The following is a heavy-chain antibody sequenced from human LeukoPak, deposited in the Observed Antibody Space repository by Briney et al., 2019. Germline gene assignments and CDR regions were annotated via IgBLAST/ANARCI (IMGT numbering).Heavy chain of an antibody. V-gene: IGHV3-20*04. Sequence: GGSLRLSCAASGFTFDDFGMSWVRQVPGRGLEWVSNINWNSGSTTYADSVKGRFTISRDNAKNSLYLQLNSLRAEDTALYYCARGPSVYIDALDVWGLGTMVTVSS. CDR1: GFTFDDFG. CDR3: ARGPSVYIDALDV. J-gene: IGHJ3*01. CDR2: INWNSGST.